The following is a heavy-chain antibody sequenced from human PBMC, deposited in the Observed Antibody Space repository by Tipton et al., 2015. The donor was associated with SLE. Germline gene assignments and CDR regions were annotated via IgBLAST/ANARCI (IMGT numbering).Heavy chain of an antibody. Sequence: QVQLVQSGAEVKKPGASVKVSCKASGYTFTGYHIHWVRQAPGQGLEWMGWINPTSGGTNYAPTIQGRVTMTSDTSITTAYMELSSLRSGDTGVYYCTLYGGRSSPFDYWGQGTLVTVSS. CDR2: INPTSGGT. J-gene: IGHJ4*02. D-gene: IGHD6-6*01. CDR1: GYTFTGYH. V-gene: IGHV1-2*02. CDR3: TLYGGRSSPFDY.